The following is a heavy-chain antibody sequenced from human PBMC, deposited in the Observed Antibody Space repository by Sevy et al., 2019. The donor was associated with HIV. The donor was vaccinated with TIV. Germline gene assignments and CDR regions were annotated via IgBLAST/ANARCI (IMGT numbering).Heavy chain of an antibody. CDR3: AMPKDIVVMAAAIRGDY. CDR2: IIPIFGTA. CDR1: GGTFSSYA. Sequence: ASVKVSCKASGGTFSSYAISWVRQAPGQGLEWMGGIIPIFGTANYAQKFQGRVTITADESTSTAYMELNSLRVEDTAVYYCAMPKDIVVMAAAIRGDYWGQGTLVTVSS. V-gene: IGHV1-69*13. J-gene: IGHJ4*02. D-gene: IGHD2-15*01.